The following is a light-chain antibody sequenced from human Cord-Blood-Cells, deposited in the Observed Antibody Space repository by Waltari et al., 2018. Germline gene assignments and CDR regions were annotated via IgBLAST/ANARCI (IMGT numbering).Light chain of an antibody. Sequence: EIVLTQSPATLSLSPGERATLSCRASQSVSSYLAWYKQKPGQAPRLLIYDASNRATGIPARFSGSGSGSDSTLTISSLEPEDFAVYYCQQRSNWPRTFGQGTKVEIK. V-gene: IGKV3-11*01. J-gene: IGKJ1*01. CDR1: QSVSSY. CDR2: DAS. CDR3: QQRSNWPRT.